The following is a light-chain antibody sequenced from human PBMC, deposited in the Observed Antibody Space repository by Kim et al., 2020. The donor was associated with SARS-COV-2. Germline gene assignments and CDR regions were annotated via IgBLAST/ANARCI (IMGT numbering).Light chain of an antibody. CDR3: QSYDTANQV. V-gene: IGLV6-57*01. CDR2: EDN. CDR1: SGIISSSY. J-gene: IGLJ2*01. Sequence: GQTVTLPCPPSSGIISSSYVQWYQQRPGSSPTTVIYEDNQRPSGVPARFSGSIDTSSNSASLTVSGLKTEDEAYYYCQSYDTANQVFGGGTQLTVL.